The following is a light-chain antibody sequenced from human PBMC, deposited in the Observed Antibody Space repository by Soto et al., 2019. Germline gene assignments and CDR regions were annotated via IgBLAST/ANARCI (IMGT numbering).Light chain of an antibody. Sequence: QSVLTQSPSASGSPGQSVTISCTGTSSDIGGYNSVSWYQQHPGKAPKVMIYDVTKRPSGVPDRFSGSKSGNTASLTVSALPAEDEADYYCSSYTDRKNLVFGTGTKLTVL. J-gene: IGLJ1*01. CDR3: SSYTDRKNLV. CDR2: DVT. V-gene: IGLV2-8*01. CDR1: SSDIGGYNS.